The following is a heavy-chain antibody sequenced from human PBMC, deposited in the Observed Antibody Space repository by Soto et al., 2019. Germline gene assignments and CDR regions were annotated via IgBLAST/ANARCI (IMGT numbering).Heavy chain of an antibody. Sequence: GGSLRLSCAASGFTFSSYGMHWVRQAPGKGLEWVAVISYDGSNKYYADSVKGRFTISRDNSKNTLYLQMNSLRAEDTAVYYCAKRGDYDSSGYYIYYYYGMDVWGQGTTVTVSS. J-gene: IGHJ6*02. D-gene: IGHD3-22*01. V-gene: IGHV3-30*18. CDR1: GFTFSSYG. CDR3: AKRGDYDSSGYYIYYYYGMDV. CDR2: ISYDGSNK.